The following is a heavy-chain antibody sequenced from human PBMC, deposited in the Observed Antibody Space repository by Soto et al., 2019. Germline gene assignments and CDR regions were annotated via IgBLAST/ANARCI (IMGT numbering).Heavy chain of an antibody. J-gene: IGHJ2*01. CDR2: INPHTGDT. V-gene: IGHV1-2*02. CDR3: ARAGGAAPGARREWYLDL. D-gene: IGHD6-25*01. CDR1: GYPLTDFY. Sequence: QVQLVQSGAEVKKPGASVTVSCKTSGYPLTDFYIHWVRQAPGQGLEWMAWINPHTGDTNTALKFQGRVTMTRDTSINTAFMELTRLSSADTAVYYCARAGGAAPGARREWYLDLWGRGTLVSVSS.